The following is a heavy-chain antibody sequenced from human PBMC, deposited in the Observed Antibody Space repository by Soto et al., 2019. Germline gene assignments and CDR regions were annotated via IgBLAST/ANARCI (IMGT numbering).Heavy chain of an antibody. Sequence: SETLSLTCTVSGGSISSGGYYWSWIRQHPGKGLEWIGYIYYSGSTYYNPSLKSRVTISVDTSKNQFPLKLSSVTAADTAVYYCARGIRFLDAGNWFDPWGQGTLVTVSS. J-gene: IGHJ5*02. CDR2: IYYSGST. CDR3: ARGIRFLDAGNWFDP. CDR1: GGSISSGGYY. V-gene: IGHV4-31*03. D-gene: IGHD3-3*01.